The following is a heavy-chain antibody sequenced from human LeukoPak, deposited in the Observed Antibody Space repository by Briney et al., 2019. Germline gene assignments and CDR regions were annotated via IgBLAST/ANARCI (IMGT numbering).Heavy chain of an antibody. Sequence: GGSLRLSCTASGFTFGDYAMSWVRQAPGKGLEWVGFVRSKAYGGTTECAASVRGRFTISRDDSKSIAYLQMNSLKTEDTAVYYCTRDDNWNDVGGSVGWFDPWGQGTLVTVSS. J-gene: IGHJ5*02. D-gene: IGHD1-1*01. CDR3: TRDDNWNDVGGSVGWFDP. CDR1: GFTFGDYA. V-gene: IGHV3-49*04. CDR2: VRSKAYGGTT.